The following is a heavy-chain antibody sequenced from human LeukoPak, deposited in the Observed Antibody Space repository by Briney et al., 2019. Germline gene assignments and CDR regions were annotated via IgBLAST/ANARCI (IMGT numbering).Heavy chain of an antibody. Sequence: SETLSLTCTVSGGSISSYYWSWIRQPPGKGLEWIGYIYYSGSTNYNPSLKSRVTISVDTSKNQFSLKLSSVTAADTAVYYCARDQQQLVPNWFDPWGQGTLVTVSS. D-gene: IGHD6-13*01. CDR1: GGSISSYY. CDR2: IYYSGST. CDR3: ARDQQQLVPNWFDP. J-gene: IGHJ5*02. V-gene: IGHV4-59*12.